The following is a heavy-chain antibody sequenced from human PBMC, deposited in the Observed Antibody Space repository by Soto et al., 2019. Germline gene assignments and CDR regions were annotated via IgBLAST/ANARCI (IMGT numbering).Heavy chain of an antibody. CDR3: ARGVETGFRTGLVY. D-gene: IGHD3-16*01. CDR1: GGSISSYY. CDR2: IYYSGST. Sequence: PSETLSLTSTVSGGSISSYYWSWIRQPPGKGLEWIGYIYYSGSTNYNPSLKSRVTISVDTSKNQFSLKLSSVTAADTAVYYCARGVETGFRTGLVYWGQGILVT. V-gene: IGHV4-59*01. J-gene: IGHJ4*02.